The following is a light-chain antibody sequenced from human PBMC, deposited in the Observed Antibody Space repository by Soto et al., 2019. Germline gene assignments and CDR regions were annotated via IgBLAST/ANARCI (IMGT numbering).Light chain of an antibody. CDR3: QQYNNWPPWT. J-gene: IGKJ1*01. Sequence: EIVLTQSPGTLSLSPGKRATLSCRASQSISSSYLAWYQQRPGQAPRLLIYDTSIRATGVPARFSGSGSGTEFTLTISSLQSEDFAVYYCQQYNNWPPWTFGQGTKVDIK. CDR2: DTS. CDR1: QSISSSY. V-gene: IGKV3-15*01.